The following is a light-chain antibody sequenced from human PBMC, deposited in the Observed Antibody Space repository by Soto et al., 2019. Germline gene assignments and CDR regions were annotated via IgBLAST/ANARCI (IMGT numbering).Light chain of an antibody. Sequence: QSALTQPASVSGSPGQSITISCTGTSSDIGTYNVVSWYQQHPGKAPKVMIYEATKRPSGVSNRFSGSKSGNTASLIISGLQAEDEADYYCSSYINSSTRVFGGGTKLTVL. CDR2: EAT. CDR3: SSYINSSTRV. J-gene: IGLJ3*02. CDR1: SSDIGTYNV. V-gene: IGLV2-14*02.